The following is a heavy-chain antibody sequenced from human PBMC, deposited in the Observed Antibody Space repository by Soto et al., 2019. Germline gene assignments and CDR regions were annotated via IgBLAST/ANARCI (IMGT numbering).Heavy chain of an antibody. CDR2: IYYSGST. CDR1: GGSIRNYY. J-gene: IGHJ4*02. Sequence: QVQLQESGPGLVKPSETLSLTCTVSGGSIRNYYWSWIRQPPGKGLEWIGYIYYSGSTNYNPSLKSRVTISEDTSKNQFSLKLSSVTAADTAVYYCARGHAFDFDYWGQGTLVTDSS. CDR3: ARGHAFDFDY. V-gene: IGHV4-59*01.